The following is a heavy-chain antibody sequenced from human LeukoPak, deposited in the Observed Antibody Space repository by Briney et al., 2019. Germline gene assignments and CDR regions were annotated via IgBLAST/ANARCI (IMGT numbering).Heavy chain of an antibody. CDR1: GFTFDDYV. Sequence: PGGSLRLSCAASGFTFDDYVMHWVRQAPGKGLEWVSGISWNSGSIGYADSVKGRFTISRDNAKNSLYLQMNSLRAEDMALYYCAKGRGLGIASSGADYWGQGTLVTVSS. D-gene: IGHD3/OR15-3a*01. J-gene: IGHJ4*02. CDR3: AKGRGLGIASSGADY. V-gene: IGHV3-9*03. CDR2: ISWNSGSI.